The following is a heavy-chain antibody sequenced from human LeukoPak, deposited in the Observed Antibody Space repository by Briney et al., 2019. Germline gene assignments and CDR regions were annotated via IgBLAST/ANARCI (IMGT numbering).Heavy chain of an antibody. V-gene: IGHV3-48*03. Sequence: GGSLRLSCAASGFTFSSYEMNWVRQAPVKGLEWVSYISRSGSTRCYADSVKGRFTISRDNAKNSLYLQMNSLRAEDTAVYFCARSGYSYGQPFDYWGLGALVTVSS. J-gene: IGHJ4*02. CDR3: ARSGYSYGQPFDY. D-gene: IGHD5-18*01. CDR2: ISRSGSTR. CDR1: GFTFSSYE.